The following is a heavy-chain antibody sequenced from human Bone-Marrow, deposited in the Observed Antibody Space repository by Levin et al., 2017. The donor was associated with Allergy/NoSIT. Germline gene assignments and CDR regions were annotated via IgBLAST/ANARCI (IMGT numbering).Heavy chain of an antibody. D-gene: IGHD2-8*01. V-gene: IGHV3-23*01. CDR3: AGRRSCNDGICYGLSY. J-gene: IGHJ4*02. CDR1: GFTFSTHF. CDR2: INSDGTT. Sequence: PGESLKISCAASGFTFSTHFMNWVRQAPGKGLEWVSVINSDGTTYYTDSVKGRFTISRDNSKNTLYLQMNSLSAEDTALYYCAGRRSCNDGICYGLSYWGQGTLVTVSP.